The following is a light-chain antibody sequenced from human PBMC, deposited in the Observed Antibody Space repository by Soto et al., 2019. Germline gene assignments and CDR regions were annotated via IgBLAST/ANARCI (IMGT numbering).Light chain of an antibody. J-gene: IGKJ1*01. CDR2: GAS. Sequence: EIVLTQSPGTLSLSPGARATLSCRASQSVSSSYLAWYQQKPGQAPRLLIFGASIRATGIPDRFSASGSGTDFTLTISRLEPEDFAVYYCQQYGSSPGWTFGQGTKVDIK. CDR3: QQYGSSPGWT. CDR1: QSVSSSY. V-gene: IGKV3-20*01.